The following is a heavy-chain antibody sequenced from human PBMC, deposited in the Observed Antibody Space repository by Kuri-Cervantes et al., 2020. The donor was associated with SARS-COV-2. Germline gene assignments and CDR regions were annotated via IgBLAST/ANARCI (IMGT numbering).Heavy chain of an antibody. Sequence: GESLKISCAASGFTFSDYYMSWIRQAPGKGLEWVSYISSSGSTIYYADSVKGRFTIPRDNAKNSLYLQMNSLRAEDTAVYYGARGGFLEWFLDYWGQGTLVTVSS. V-gene: IGHV3-11*04. CDR2: ISSSGSTI. D-gene: IGHD3-3*01. CDR1: GFTFSDYY. CDR3: ARGGFLEWFLDY. J-gene: IGHJ4*02.